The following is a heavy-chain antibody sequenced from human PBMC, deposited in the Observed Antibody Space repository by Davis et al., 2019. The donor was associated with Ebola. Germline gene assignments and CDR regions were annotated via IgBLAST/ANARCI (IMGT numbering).Heavy chain of an antibody. CDR1: GFTFSDYY. V-gene: IGHV3-23*01. J-gene: IGHJ4*02. CDR2: ITGSGDSP. CDR3: AKLPWIQLWFDY. D-gene: IGHD5-18*01. Sequence: GGSLRLSCAASGFTFSDYYMDWVRQAPGKGLEWVSGITGSGDSPYYADSVKGRFTISRDNSKNTLYLQMNSLRAEDTAVYYCAKLPWIQLWFDYWGQGTLVTVSS.